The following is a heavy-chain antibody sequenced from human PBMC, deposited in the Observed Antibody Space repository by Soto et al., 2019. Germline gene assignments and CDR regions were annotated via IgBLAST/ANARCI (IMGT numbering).Heavy chain of an antibody. V-gene: IGHV3-30-3*01. CDR3: AREPPSYGDYEGPIRYYYYGMDV. D-gene: IGHD4-17*01. CDR2: ISYDGSNK. Sequence: QVQLVESGGGVVQPGRSLRLSCAASGFTFSSYAMHWVRQAPGKGLEWVAVISYDGSNKYYADSVKGRFTISRDNSKNTLYLQMNSLRAEDTAVYYCAREPPSYGDYEGPIRYYYYGMDVWGQGTTVTDSS. CDR1: GFTFSSYA. J-gene: IGHJ6*02.